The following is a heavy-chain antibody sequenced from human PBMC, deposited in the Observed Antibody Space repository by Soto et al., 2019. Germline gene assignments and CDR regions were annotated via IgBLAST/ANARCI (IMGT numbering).Heavy chain of an antibody. CDR1: GYSFTSYW. CDR2: IDPSDSYT. V-gene: IGHV5-10-1*01. D-gene: IGHD2-15*01. J-gene: IGHJ6*02. Sequence: PGESLKISCKGSGYSFTSYWISWVRQIPGKGLEWMGRIDPSDSYTNYSPSFEGHVTISADKSISTAYLQWSSLKASDTAMDYCATYTRIDGMDVWGQGTTVTVSS. CDR3: ATYTRIDGMDV.